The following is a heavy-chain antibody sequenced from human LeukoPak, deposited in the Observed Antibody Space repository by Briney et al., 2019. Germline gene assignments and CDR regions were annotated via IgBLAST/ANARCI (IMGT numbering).Heavy chain of an antibody. V-gene: IGHV3-30-3*01. CDR1: GFTFSSYA. CDR2: ISYDGVNK. J-gene: IGHJ3*02. D-gene: IGHD3-22*01. Sequence: PGGSLRLSCAASGFTFSSYALHWVRQAPGKGLEWVAVISYDGVNKYYANSVKGRFTISRDNSKNTLYLQMNSLRAEDTAVYYCARAGDYCDSSGYWGNACDIWGQGTKVTVSS. CDR3: ARAGDYCDSSGYWGNACDI.